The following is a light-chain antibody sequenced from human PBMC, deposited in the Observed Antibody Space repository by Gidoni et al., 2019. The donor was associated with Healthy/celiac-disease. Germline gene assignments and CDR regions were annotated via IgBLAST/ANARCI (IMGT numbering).Light chain of an antibody. J-gene: IGLJ3*02. CDR3: QAWDSSTGV. Sequence: SYELTKPPHVSVSPGQTASITCSGDKLGDKYAFWYQQKPGQSPVLVIYQDSKRPSGIPERFSGSNSGNTATLTISGTQAMDEADYYCQAWDSSTGVFGGGTKLTVL. V-gene: IGLV3-1*01. CDR2: QDS. CDR1: KLGDKY.